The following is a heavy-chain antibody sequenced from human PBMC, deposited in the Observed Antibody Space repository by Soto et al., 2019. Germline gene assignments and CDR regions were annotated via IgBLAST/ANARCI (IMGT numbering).Heavy chain of an antibody. CDR3: PRGILGNYGMDV. D-gene: IGHD2-15*01. CDR1: VFPFSGDS. CDR2: IRSSSGTI. Sequence: GRSLTLSCAASVFPFSGDSRNGARQDPGQGLEWVSYIRSSSGTIYYADSVKGRFTISRDNAKNSLYLQMNSLRDEDTAVYSCPRGILGNYGMDVWRQGTTVTVSS. J-gene: IGHJ6*02. V-gene: IGHV3-48*02.